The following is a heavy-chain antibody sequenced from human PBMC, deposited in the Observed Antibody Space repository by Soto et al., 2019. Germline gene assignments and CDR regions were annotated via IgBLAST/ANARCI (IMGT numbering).Heavy chain of an antibody. V-gene: IGHV3-33*01. CDR3: ASDPNFGVVVPAAIGWFDP. Sequence: QVQLVESGGGVVQPGRSLRQSCEASGFTFSSYGMHWVRQAPGKGLEWVAVIWYDGSNKYYADSVKGRFTISRDNSKNTLSLQMNSLRAEDTAVYYCASDPNFGVVVPAAIGWFDPWGQGTLVTVSS. J-gene: IGHJ5*02. CDR2: IWYDGSNK. D-gene: IGHD2-2*01. CDR1: GFTFSSYG.